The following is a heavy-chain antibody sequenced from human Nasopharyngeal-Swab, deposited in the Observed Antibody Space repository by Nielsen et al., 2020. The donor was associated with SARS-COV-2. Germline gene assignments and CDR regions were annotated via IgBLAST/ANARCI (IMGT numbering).Heavy chain of an antibody. D-gene: IGHD3-22*01. J-gene: IGHJ3*02. Sequence: VRQMPGKGLEWVSYISSSSSTIYYADSVKGRFTISRDNAKNSLYLQMNSLRAEDTAVYYCARVNLYYYDRSGYYSEAFDIWGQGTMVTVSS. V-gene: IGHV3-48*04. CDR2: ISSSSSTI. CDR3: ARVNLYYYDRSGYYSEAFDI.